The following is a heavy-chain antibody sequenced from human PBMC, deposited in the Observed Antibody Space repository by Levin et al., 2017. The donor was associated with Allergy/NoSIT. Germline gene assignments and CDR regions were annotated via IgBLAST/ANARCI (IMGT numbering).Heavy chain of an antibody. V-gene: IGHV3-11*01. CDR1: GFTFSDYY. J-gene: IGHJ5*02. D-gene: IGHD6-13*01. CDR3: ARDRKEQQLRWFDP. CDR2: ISSSGSTI. Sequence: GGSLRLSCAASGFTFSDYYMSWIRQAPGKGLEWVSYISSSGSTIYYADSVKGRFTISRDNAKNSLYLQMNSLRAEDTAVYYCARDRKEQQLRWFDPWGQGTLVTVSS.